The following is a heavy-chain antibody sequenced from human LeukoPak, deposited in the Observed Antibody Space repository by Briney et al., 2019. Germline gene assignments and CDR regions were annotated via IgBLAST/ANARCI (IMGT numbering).Heavy chain of an antibody. CDR2: IYSGGST. CDR1: GFTVSSNY. J-gene: IGHJ6*02. CDR3: ARDVAEGEDIVVVPAFYGMDV. Sequence: PGGSLRLSCAASGFTVSSNYMSWVRQAPGKGLEWVSVIYSGGSTYYADSVKGRFTISRDNSKNTLYLQMNSLRAEDTAVYYCARDVAEGEDIVVVPAFYGMDVWGQGTTVTVSS. D-gene: IGHD2-2*01. V-gene: IGHV3-66*01.